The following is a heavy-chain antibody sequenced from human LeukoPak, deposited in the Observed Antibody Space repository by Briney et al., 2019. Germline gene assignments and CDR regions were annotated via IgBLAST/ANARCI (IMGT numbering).Heavy chain of an antibody. Sequence: GGSLRLSCAASGFTFSSYAMSWVRQAPGKGLEWVSAISGTGGSTYYADSVKGRFTISRDYCKDTLYLQMNSLRAEDTAVYYCAKDNKYYYGSGSYYIFDYWGQGTLVTVSS. J-gene: IGHJ4*02. CDR2: ISGTGGST. CDR3: AKDNKYYYGSGSYYIFDY. D-gene: IGHD3-10*01. V-gene: IGHV3-23*01. CDR1: GFTFSSYA.